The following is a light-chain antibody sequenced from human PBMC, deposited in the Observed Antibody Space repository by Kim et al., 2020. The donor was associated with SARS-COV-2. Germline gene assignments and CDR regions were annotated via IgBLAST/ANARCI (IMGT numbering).Light chain of an antibody. J-gene: IGLJ2*01. Sequence: AVRQTASSTSQGDNLISYYSSWCQQKPRQPPLLVFYYKNNRPSAIPERFSGASTGDTASLTITGAQAEDEADYYCSPRENNDNRLVFGGGTQLTVL. V-gene: IGLV3-19*01. CDR1: NLISYY. CDR2: YKN. CDR3: SPRENNDNRLV.